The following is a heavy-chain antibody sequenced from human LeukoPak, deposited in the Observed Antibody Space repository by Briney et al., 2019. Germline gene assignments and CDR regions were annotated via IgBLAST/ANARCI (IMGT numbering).Heavy chain of an antibody. CDR1: GDSISNYF. CDR3: ARKEWVPYYFDY. Sequence: PSETLSLTCTVSGDSISNYFWSWIRQPPGKGLEWIGYVSYSGSTNYNPSLKSRVTISVDTSENQFSLKLTSVTAVDTAVYYCARKEWVPYYFDYRGQGTLVTVSS. V-gene: IGHV4-59*01. J-gene: IGHJ4*02. D-gene: IGHD3-3*01. CDR2: VSYSGST.